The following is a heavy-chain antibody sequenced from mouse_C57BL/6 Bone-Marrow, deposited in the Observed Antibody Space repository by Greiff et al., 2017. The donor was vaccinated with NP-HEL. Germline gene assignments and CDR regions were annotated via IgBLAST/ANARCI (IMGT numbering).Heavy chain of an antibody. V-gene: IGHV14-2*01. J-gene: IGHJ1*03. CDR2: IDPEDGET. CDR1: GFNIKDYY. Sequence: VQLQQSGAELVKPGASVKLSCTASGFNIKDYYMHWVKQRTEQGLEWIGRIDPEDGETKYATTFQGKATITADTSSNTTYLQLSSLTSEDTAVYYCVFTGGYFDVWGTGTTVTVSS. CDR3: VFTGGYFDV.